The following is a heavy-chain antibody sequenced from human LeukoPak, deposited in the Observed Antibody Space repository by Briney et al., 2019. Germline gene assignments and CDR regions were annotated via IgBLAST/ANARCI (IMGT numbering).Heavy chain of an antibody. J-gene: IGHJ4*02. CDR3: ARDVGVRGVIRGFDY. CDR2: INPNSGGT. D-gene: IGHD3-10*01. Sequence: ASVKVFCKASGYTFTGYYMHWVRQAPGQGLEWMGWINPNSGGTNYAQKFQGRVTMTRDTSISTAYMELSRLRSDDTAVYYCARDVGVRGVIRGFDYWGQGTLVTVSS. V-gene: IGHV1-2*02. CDR1: GYTFTGYY.